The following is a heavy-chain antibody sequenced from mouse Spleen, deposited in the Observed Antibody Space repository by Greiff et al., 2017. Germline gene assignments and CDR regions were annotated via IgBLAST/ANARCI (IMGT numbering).Heavy chain of an antibody. D-gene: IGHD2-1*01. V-gene: IGHV1-15*01. CDR2: IDPETGGT. CDR3: TRGCYGIALDY. Sequence: VQLQQSGAELVRPGASVTLSCKASGYTFTDYEMHWVKQTPVHGLEWIGAIDPETGGTAYNQKFKGKAILTADKSSSTAYMELRSLTSEDSAVYYCTRGCYGIALDYWGQGTTLTVSS. J-gene: IGHJ2*01. CDR1: GYTFTDYE.